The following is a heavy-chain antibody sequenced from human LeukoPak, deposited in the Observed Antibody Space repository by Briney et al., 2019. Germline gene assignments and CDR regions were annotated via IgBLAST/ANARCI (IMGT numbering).Heavy chain of an antibody. V-gene: IGHV1-8*01. CDR3: ASLGNPYSSGWTIDY. CDR1: VYTFTSYD. D-gene: IGHD6-19*01. J-gene: IGHJ4*02. CDR2: MNPNSGNT. Sequence: GASVKVSCKASVYTFTSYDINWVRQATGQGLEWMGWMNPNSGNTGYAQKFQGRVTMTRNTSISTAYMELSSLRSEDTAVYYCASLGNPYSSGWTIDYWGQRTLVTVSS.